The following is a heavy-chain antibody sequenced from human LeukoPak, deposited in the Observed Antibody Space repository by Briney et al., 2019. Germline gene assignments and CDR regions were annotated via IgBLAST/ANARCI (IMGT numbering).Heavy chain of an antibody. V-gene: IGHV1-69*04. CDR3: ARVLSCTGGSCYSIYGMDA. CDR1: VGTFNNYA. D-gene: IGHD2-15*01. CDR2: IIPILDIA. J-gene: IGHJ6*02. Sequence: SVKVSCKASVGTFNNYAIGWVRQAPGQGLEWMGRIIPILDIAKYAQKFQGRVTITADKSTGTAYMELSSLRSDDTAVYYCARVLSCTGGSCYSIYGMDAWGQGTKVTVSS.